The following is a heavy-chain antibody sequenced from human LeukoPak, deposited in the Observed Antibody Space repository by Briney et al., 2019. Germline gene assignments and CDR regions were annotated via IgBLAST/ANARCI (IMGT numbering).Heavy chain of an antibody. CDR1: GGSISSSSYY. CDR3: ARRHYYDVWFDP. V-gene: IGHV4-39*01. D-gene: IGHD3-22*01. J-gene: IGHJ5*02. CDR2: IYYSGST. Sequence: PSETLSLTCTVSGGSISSSSYYWGWIRQPPGKGLEWIGSIYYSGSTYYNPPLKSRVTISVDTSKNQFSLKLSSVTAADTAVYYCARRHYYDVWFDPWGQGTLVTVSS.